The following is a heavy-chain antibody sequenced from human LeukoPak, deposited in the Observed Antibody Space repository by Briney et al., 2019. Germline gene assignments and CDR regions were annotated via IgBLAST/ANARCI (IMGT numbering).Heavy chain of an antibody. Sequence: PGGSLRLSCATSGFNFDRYTIHWVRQAPGKGLEWVSLAGWAGGTTFYSDSVRGRFTISRDSGRKSVYLHMNSLTTDDTAFYFCAKELDTMFFDYWGQGALVTVSS. CDR2: AGWAGGTT. J-gene: IGHJ4*02. CDR3: AKELDTMFFDY. V-gene: IGHV3-43*01. D-gene: IGHD3-10*02. CDR1: GFNFDRYT.